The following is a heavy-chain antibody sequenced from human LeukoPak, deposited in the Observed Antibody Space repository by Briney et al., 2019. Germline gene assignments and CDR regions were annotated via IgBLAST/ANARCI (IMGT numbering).Heavy chain of an antibody. Sequence: GGSLRLSCAASGFTFSSYAMHWVRQAPGKGLEYVSAISSNGGSTYYANSVKGRFTISRDNSKNTLHLQMGSLRAEDMAVYYCARNYYGSGSYGAEYFQHWGQGTLVTVSS. CDR3: ARNYYGSGSYGAEYFQH. V-gene: IGHV3-64*01. CDR1: GFTFSSYA. J-gene: IGHJ1*01. CDR2: ISSNGGST. D-gene: IGHD3-10*01.